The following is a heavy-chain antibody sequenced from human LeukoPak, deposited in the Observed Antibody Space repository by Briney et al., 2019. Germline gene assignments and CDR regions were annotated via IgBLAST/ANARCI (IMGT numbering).Heavy chain of an antibody. V-gene: IGHV3-20*04. D-gene: IGHD4-11*01. CDR1: GFTFDDYA. CDR2: INWNGGRT. Sequence: GGSLRLSCAASGFTFDDYAMTWVRQGPGKGLEWVSGINWNGGRTDYADSVKGRFTITRDNSKNTLYLQMNSLRAEDTAVYYCANHDYTKEIWGQGTMVTVSS. J-gene: IGHJ3*02. CDR3: ANHDYTKEI.